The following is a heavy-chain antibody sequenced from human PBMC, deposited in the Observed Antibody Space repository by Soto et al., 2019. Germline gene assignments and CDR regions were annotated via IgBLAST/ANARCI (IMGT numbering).Heavy chain of an antibody. Sequence: ASVKVSCKASGYTFTGYYMHWVRQAPGQGLEWMGWINPNSGGTNYAQKFQGWVTMTRDTSISTAYMELSRLRSDDTAVYYCAREGIVTMMVAFDIWGQGTMVTVSS. CDR2: INPNSGGT. V-gene: IGHV1-2*04. J-gene: IGHJ3*02. CDR3: AREGIVTMMVAFDI. CDR1: GYTFTGYY. D-gene: IGHD3-22*01.